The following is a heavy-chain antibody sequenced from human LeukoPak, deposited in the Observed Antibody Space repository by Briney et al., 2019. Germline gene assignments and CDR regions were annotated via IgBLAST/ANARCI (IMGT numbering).Heavy chain of an antibody. J-gene: IGHJ6*02. CDR2: IYSGGST. D-gene: IGHD3-9*01. CDR1: GFTVSSNY. CDR3: AKDVYYDILTGYYLYYYYGMDV. V-gene: IGHV3-53*05. Sequence: PGGSLRLSCAASGFTVSSNYMSWVRQAPGKGLEWVSVIYSGGSTYYADSVKGRFTISRDNSKNTLYLQMNSLRAEDTAVYYCAKDVYYDILTGYYLYYYYGMDVWGQGTTVTVSS.